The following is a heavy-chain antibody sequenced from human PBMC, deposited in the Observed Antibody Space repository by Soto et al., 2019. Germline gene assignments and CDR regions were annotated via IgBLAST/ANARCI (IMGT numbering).Heavy chain of an antibody. J-gene: IGHJ6*02. CDR3: GREGVGALYVMDV. CDR2: ISSIDSSI. V-gene: IGHV3-11*01. D-gene: IGHD1-26*01. CDR1: RFTFSDSY. Sequence: QVQLVESGGGLVKPGGSLRLSCAASRFTFSDSYMYWIRQAPGKGLECVSYISSIDSSIYYADSVKGRFTISRDNAKSSLYLQMNSLRAEDAAVYYCGREGVGALYVMDVCGQGTTVTVSS.